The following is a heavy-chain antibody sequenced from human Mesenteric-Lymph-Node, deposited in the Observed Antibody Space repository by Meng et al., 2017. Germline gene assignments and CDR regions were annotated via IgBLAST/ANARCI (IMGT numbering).Heavy chain of an antibody. V-gene: IGHV1-3*01. CDR1: GYTFTSYA. J-gene: IGHJ3*02. D-gene: IGHD6-13*01. CDR3: ARVIIAAAGNDPIDI. Sequence: ASVKVSCKASGYTFTSYAMHWVRQAPGQRLEWMGWINAGNGNTKYSQKFQGRVTITRDTSASTAYMELSSLRSEDTAVYYCARVIIAAAGNDPIDIWGQGTMVTVSS. CDR2: INAGNGNT.